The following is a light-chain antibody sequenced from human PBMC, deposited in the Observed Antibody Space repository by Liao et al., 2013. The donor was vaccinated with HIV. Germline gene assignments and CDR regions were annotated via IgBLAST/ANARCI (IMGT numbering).Light chain of an antibody. CDR3: QVWDSSGDLPV. J-gene: IGLJ3*02. Sequence: SYILTQPRSVSVAPGKTARITCGGNNIGSKSVHWYQQKPGQAPELVIHYDKDRPSGIPDRISGSNSENTATLTISRVEAGDEADYYCQVWDSSGDLPVFGGGTKLTVL. CDR2: YDK. V-gene: IGLV3-21*04. CDR1: NIGSKS.